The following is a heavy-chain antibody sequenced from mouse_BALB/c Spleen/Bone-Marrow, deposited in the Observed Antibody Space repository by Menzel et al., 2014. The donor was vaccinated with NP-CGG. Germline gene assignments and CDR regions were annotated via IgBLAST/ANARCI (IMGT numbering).Heavy chain of an antibody. CDR3: TSYDWFAY. CDR2: IDPETGGT. D-gene: IGHD2-12*01. V-gene: IGHV1-15*01. J-gene: IGHJ3*01. CDR1: GYTFTDYE. Sequence: VQLQQSGAELVRPGASVTLSCKASGYTFTDYEMHWVKQTPVHGLEWIGAIDPETGGTAYNQKFKGKATLTADKSPSTAYMELRSLTSEDSAVYYCTSYDWFAYWGQGTLVTVSA.